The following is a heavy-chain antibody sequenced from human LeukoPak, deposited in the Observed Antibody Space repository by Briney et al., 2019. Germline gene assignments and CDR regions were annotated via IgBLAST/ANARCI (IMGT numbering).Heavy chain of an antibody. CDR1: GYNYTNYW. CDR2: IWPGDSDT. CDR3: ARSNYYGSGSYLLPFDY. J-gene: IGHJ4*02. V-gene: IGHV5-51*01. D-gene: IGHD3-10*01. Sequence: GESLKISCKGSGYNYTNYWIAWVRQMPGKGLEWMGIIWPGDSDTRYSPSFQGQVTISADKSISTAYLQWSSLKASDTAMYYCARSNYYGSGSYLLPFDYWGQGTLVTVSS.